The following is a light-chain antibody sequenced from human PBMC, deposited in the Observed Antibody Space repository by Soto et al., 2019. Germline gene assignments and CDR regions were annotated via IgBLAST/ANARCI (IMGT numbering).Light chain of an antibody. V-gene: IGKV1-6*01. Sequence: AIQMTHSPSSLSASVGDRVTITCLASQVIRNDVVWYQQKPGKAPELLIYAASSLQTGVPSRFSGSGSGTDFTLTISSLQPEDFATYYCLQDYSYPRTFGKGTKVDIK. J-gene: IGKJ1*01. CDR1: QVIRND. CDR2: AAS. CDR3: LQDYSYPRT.